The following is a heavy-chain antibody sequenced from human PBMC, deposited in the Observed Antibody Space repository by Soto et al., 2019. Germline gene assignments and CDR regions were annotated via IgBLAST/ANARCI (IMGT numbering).Heavy chain of an antibody. CDR3: AKRTLTAAGFDY. CDR1: GFTFSNYA. Sequence: EVQLLASGGGLVQPGGSLRLSCAASGFTFSNYAMTWDRQATAKGLEWVSVITGRGGGPYFVASVKGRLTISRDNSKNTVQLQMNSLRAEGTAVYSSAKRTLTAAGFDYLGQGTLVTVSS. D-gene: IGHD6-13*01. J-gene: IGHJ4*02. V-gene: IGHV3-23*01. CDR2: ITGRGGGP.